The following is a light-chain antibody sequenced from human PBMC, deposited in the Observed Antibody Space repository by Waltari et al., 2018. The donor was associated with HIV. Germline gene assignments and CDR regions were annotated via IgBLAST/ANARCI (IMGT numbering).Light chain of an antibody. V-gene: IGLV1-44*01. Sequence: QSVLTQPPSASGTPGQRVTISCSGSSSNIGSNTVNWYQQLPGTAPKLFIYSNNQRPSGVPDRFSGSKSGTSASLAISGLQSEDEADYYCAAWDDSLNGYVFGTGTKVTVL. CDR2: SNN. CDR1: SSNIGSNT. CDR3: AAWDDSLNGYV. J-gene: IGLJ1*01.